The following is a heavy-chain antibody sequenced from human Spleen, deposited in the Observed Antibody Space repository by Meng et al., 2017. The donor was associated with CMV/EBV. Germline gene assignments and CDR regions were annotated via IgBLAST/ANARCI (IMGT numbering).Heavy chain of an antibody. D-gene: IGHD2-2*01. Sequence: SETLSLTCTVSGYSISSGYYWGWIRQPPGKRLEWIGSMYHSGSTFYSPSLKSRVTISVDTSKNQFSLKVTSVTAADTAAYYCARDTKYQGLFDIWGLGTMVTVSS. J-gene: IGHJ3*02. CDR2: MYHSGST. V-gene: IGHV4-38-2*02. CDR1: GYSISSGYY. CDR3: ARDTKYQGLFDI.